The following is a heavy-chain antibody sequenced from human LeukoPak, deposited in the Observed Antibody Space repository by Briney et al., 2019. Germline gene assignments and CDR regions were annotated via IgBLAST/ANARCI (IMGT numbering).Heavy chain of an antibody. CDR3: ARDTRLGDSSGFSDY. D-gene: IGHD3-22*01. J-gene: IGHJ4*02. CDR1: NYILTTYG. Sequence: ASVKVSCKTSNYILTTYGISWVRQAPGQGLEWMGWISVYNGNTNYAQKFQGRVTMTTDTSTSTAYMELTSLRSDDTAVYYCARDTRLGDSSGFSDYWGQGTLVTVSS. V-gene: IGHV1-18*01. CDR2: ISVYNGNT.